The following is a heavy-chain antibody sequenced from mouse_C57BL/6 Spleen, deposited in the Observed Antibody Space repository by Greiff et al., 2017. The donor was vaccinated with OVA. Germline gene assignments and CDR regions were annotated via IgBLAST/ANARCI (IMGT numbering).Heavy chain of an antibody. D-gene: IGHD1-1*01. CDR2: LDPSDSYT. CDR1: GYTFTSYW. J-gene: IGHJ1*03. CDR3: AYYGSSYWYFDV. V-gene: IGHV1-50*01. Sequence: QVQLKQPGAELVKPGASVKLSCKASGYTFTSYWMQWVKQRPGQGLEWIGELDPSDSYTNYNQKFKGKATLTVDTSSSTAYMQLSSLTSEDSAVYYCAYYGSSYWYFDVWGTGTTVTVSS.